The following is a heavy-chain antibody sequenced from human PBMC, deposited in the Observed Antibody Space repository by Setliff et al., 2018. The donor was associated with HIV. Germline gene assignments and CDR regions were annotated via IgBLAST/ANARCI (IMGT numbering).Heavy chain of an antibody. Sequence: SETLSLTCAVYGGSFSDYYWSWIRQPPGKGLEWIGEINHSGRTIQSPSLGSRVTISIDTSKNHFSLKLRSVTAADTAVYYCAQLGMVDDFDYWGQGTLVTVS. V-gene: IGHV4-34*01. D-gene: IGHD1-1*01. CDR3: AQLGMVDDFDY. CDR2: INHSGRT. CDR1: GGSFSDYY. J-gene: IGHJ4*02.